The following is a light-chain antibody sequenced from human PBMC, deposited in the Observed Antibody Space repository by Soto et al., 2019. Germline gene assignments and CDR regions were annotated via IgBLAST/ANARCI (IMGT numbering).Light chain of an antibody. V-gene: IGKV1-39*01. Sequence: DIQMTQSPSFLSASVGDRVTITCRASQSIGKHLNWYQQKPGKAPKFLIYGASTLQSGVPSRFTGSGSGTDFTLTVNSLQAEDFATYYCQQSYTSPTTFGQRTLLAI. CDR3: QQSYTSPTT. J-gene: IGKJ5*01. CDR2: GAS. CDR1: QSIGKH.